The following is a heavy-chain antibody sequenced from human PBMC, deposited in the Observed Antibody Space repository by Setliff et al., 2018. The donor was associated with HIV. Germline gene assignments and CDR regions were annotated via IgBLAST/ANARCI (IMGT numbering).Heavy chain of an antibody. Sequence: SVKVSCKASGGTFSSYAISWVRQAPGQGLEWMGGIIPILGIANYAQKFQGRVTITADESTSTAYMELSSLRSEDTAVYYCARTKTDAFHTWGQGTMVTVSS. CDR3: ARTKTDAFHT. CDR1: GGTFSSYA. CDR2: IIPILGIA. V-gene: IGHV1-69*10. J-gene: IGHJ3*02.